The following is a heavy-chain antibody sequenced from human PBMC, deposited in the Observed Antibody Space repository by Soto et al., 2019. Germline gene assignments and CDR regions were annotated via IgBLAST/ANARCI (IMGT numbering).Heavy chain of an antibody. Sequence: PGGSLRLSCAASGFTFSSYGMHWVRQAPGKGLEWVAVISYDGSNKYYADSVKGRFTISRDNSKNTLYLQMNSLRAEDTAVYYCAKDGPYSSSWYGFYYGMDVWGQGTTVTVSS. J-gene: IGHJ6*02. CDR2: ISYDGSNK. CDR3: AKDGPYSSSWYGFYYGMDV. V-gene: IGHV3-30*18. CDR1: GFTFSSYG. D-gene: IGHD6-13*01.